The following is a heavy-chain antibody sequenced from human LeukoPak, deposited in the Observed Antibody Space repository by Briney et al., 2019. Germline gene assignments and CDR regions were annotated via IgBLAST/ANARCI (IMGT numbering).Heavy chain of an antibody. Sequence: PGGSLRLSCAASGIIFSYSTMHWVRQAPGKGLEWLAIISYEGSKRDYSDSVKGRFTISRDNSKNTVHLQMNSLRPEDTAVYYCASSDFWNGPPHWGQGTLVTVPS. CDR2: ISYEGSKR. D-gene: IGHD3-3*01. V-gene: IGHV3-30*04. J-gene: IGHJ4*02. CDR3: ASSDFWNGPPH. CDR1: GIIFSYST.